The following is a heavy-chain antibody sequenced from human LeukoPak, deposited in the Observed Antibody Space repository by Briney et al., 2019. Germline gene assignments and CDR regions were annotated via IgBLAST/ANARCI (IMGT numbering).Heavy chain of an antibody. CDR1: GFTFSSYA. CDR2: ISGSGGST. V-gene: IGHV3-23*01. Sequence: GGSLRLSCAASGFTFSSYAMSWARQAPGKGLEWVSAISGSGGSTYYADSVKGRFTISRDNSKNTLYLQMNSLRAEDTAVYYCAKDRADFWSGGNYAAFDIWGQGTMVTVSS. CDR3: AKDRADFWSGGNYAAFDI. D-gene: IGHD3-3*01. J-gene: IGHJ3*02.